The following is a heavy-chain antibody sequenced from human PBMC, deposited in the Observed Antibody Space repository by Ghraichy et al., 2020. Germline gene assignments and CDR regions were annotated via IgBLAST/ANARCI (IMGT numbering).Heavy chain of an antibody. V-gene: IGHV3-21*06. D-gene: IGHD2-2*01. CDR1: GFTFSSYS. J-gene: IGHJ5*02. CDR2: ISSSSSYI. CDR3: ARAVGAYQLRHGGFDP. Sequence: GGSLRLSCAASGFTFSSYSMNWVRQAPGKGLEWVSSISSSSSYIYYADSVKGRFTISRDNAKNSLYLQMNSLRAEDTAVYYCARAVGAYQLRHGGFDPWGQGTLVTVSS.